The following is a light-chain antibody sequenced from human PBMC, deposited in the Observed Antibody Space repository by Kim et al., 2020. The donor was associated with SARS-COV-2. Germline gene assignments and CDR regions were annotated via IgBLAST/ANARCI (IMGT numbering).Light chain of an antibody. CDR1: NVGDKY. V-gene: IGLV3-1*01. J-gene: IGLJ1*01. Sequence: SYELTQPPSVSVSPGQTASITCSGYNVGDKYVSWYQQKPGQSPVVVIYQDNQRPSGIPERFSGSNSGNTATLTISGTQAMDEADYYCQAWDSSTHHFVFGAGTQVTVL. CDR2: QDN. CDR3: QAWDSSTHHFV.